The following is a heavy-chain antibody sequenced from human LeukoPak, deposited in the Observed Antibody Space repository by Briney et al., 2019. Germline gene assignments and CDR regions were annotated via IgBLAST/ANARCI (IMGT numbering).Heavy chain of an antibody. J-gene: IGHJ4*02. V-gene: IGHV1-2*02. D-gene: IGHD6-6*01. Sequence: GSVKVSCKASGYTFTGHYMHWVRQAPGQGLEWMGWINPTSGGTNYAQKFQGRVTMTRDTSISTAYMEVSRLRSDDTAVYYCAKDPPGSIAARKIFEYWGQGTLVTVSS. CDR1: GYTFTGHY. CDR3: AKDPPGSIAARKIFEY. CDR2: INPTSGGT.